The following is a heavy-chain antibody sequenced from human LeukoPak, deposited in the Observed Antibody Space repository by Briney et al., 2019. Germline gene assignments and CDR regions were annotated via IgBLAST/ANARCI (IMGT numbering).Heavy chain of an antibody. J-gene: IGHJ4*02. D-gene: IGHD3-22*01. CDR2: IRSKAYGGTT. V-gene: IGHV3-49*04. Sequence: GGSLRLSCTASGFTFGDYAMRSVRPPPGNGLEWVGFIRSKAYGGTTQSAASVKGRFTISRDDSKSIAYLQMNSLKTEDTAVYYCAREAYYYDSSGYYPGGFFDYWGQGTLVTVSS. CDR3: AREAYYYDSSGYYPGGFFDY. CDR1: GFTFGDYA.